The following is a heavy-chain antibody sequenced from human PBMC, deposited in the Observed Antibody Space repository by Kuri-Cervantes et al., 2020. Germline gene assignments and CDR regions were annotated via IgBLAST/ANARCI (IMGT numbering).Heavy chain of an antibody. CDR1: GYTFTGYY. D-gene: IGHD3-22*01. Sequence: ASVKVSCKASGYTFTGYYMHWVRQAPGQGLEWMGIINPSGGSTSYAQKLQGRVTMTTDTSTSTAYMELRSLRSDDTAVYYCARGGNYYDSSGYYYDWFDPWGQGTLVTVSS. J-gene: IGHJ5*02. CDR3: ARGGNYYDSSGYYYDWFDP. CDR2: INPSGGST. V-gene: IGHV1-46*01.